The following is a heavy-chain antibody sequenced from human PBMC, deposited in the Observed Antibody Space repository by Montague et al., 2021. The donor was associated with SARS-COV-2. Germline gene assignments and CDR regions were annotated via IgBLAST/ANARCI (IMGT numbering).Heavy chain of an antibody. V-gene: IGHV4-39*02. J-gene: IGHJ4*02. CDR3: ARGMIRGVTTPFDY. CDR2: IYYSGTT. D-gene: IGHD3-10*01. CDR1: SGSIISSGYY. Sequence: SETLSLTCSVSSGSIISSGYYWGWIRQPPGKELEWIGNIYYSGTTYYNPSLQSRGTISVDTSKNHLSLGLSSVTAADTAVYFCARGMIRGVTTPFDYWGQGSQVHVPS.